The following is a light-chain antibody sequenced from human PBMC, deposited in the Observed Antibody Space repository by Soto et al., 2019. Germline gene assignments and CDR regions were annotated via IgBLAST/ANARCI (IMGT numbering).Light chain of an antibody. CDR2: GYT. CDR1: SSNIGSNYD. J-gene: IGLJ2*01. Sequence: QSVLTQPPSVSGAPGQTVTISCAGTSSNIGSNYDVHWYQHLPGTAPKLLIFGYTNRPSGVPDRFSGSKSGTSASLAITGLQSEDEADYYCSSYTRSSTLVVFGGGTKLTVL. V-gene: IGLV1-40*01. CDR3: SSYTRSSTLVV.